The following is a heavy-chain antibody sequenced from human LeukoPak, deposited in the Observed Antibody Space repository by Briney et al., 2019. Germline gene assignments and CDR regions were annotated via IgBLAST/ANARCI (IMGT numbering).Heavy chain of an antibody. CDR3: AREIAAAGTLN. Sequence: PGGSLRLSCAASGFTFSSYGMHWVRQAPGKGLEWVAVISYDVGKKYYADSVKGRFTISRDNAKNSLYLQMNSLRAEDTAVYYCAREIAAAGTLNWGQGTLVTVSS. CDR2: ISYDVGKK. J-gene: IGHJ4*02. CDR1: GFTFSSYG. D-gene: IGHD6-13*01. V-gene: IGHV3-30*03.